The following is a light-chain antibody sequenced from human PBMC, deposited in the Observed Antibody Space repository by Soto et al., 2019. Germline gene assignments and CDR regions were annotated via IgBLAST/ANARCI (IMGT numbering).Light chain of an antibody. CDR3: NSFRVSHLYV. J-gene: IGLJ1*01. Sequence: SYELTQPPSVSVAPGQTARITCGGNNIGSKSVHWYQQKPGQAPVLVVYDDSDRPSGIPERFSGSNSGNTASLTISGLQAEDEADYYCNSFRVSHLYVFGTGTKLTVL. CDR2: DDS. CDR1: NIGSKS. V-gene: IGLV3-21*02.